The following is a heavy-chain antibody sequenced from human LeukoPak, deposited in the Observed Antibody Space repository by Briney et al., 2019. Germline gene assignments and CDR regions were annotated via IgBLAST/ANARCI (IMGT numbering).Heavy chain of an antibody. CDR1: GGSLSSYY. CDR2: IYYSGGA. CDR3: ARQPVGSYCFDY. D-gene: IGHD3-10*01. Sequence: SESLSLTCAVSGGSLSSYYWGWIRHPPEKELEWIGYIYYSGGANYTPSLKSRVHISVDTSKDPYSPKLTSVTAAHTAIYYCARQPVGSYCFDYWGQGALVTVSS. J-gene: IGHJ4*02. V-gene: IGHV4-59*08.